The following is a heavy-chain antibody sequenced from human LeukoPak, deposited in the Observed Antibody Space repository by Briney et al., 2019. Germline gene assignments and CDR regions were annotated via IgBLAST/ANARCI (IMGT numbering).Heavy chain of an antibody. CDR2: INPNSGGT. CDR1: GYTFTGYY. J-gene: IGHJ4*02. Sequence: VASVKVSCKASGYTFTGYYMHWVRQAPGQGLEWMGWINPNSGGTNYAQKFQGRVTMTRDTSISTAYMELSRLRSDDTAVYYCARPDAPILSSSWFPFDYWGQGTLVTVSS. D-gene: IGHD6-13*01. V-gene: IGHV1-2*02. CDR3: ARPDAPILSSSWFPFDY.